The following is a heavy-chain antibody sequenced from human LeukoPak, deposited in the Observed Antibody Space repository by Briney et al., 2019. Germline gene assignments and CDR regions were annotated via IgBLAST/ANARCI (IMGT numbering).Heavy chain of an antibody. D-gene: IGHD4-17*01. CDR1: GFTFSNYP. CDR2: ISESGDVT. J-gene: IGHJ4*02. Sequence: GGSLRLPCVVSGFTFSNYPMSGARQAPGRGLEGVSVISESGDVTHYADSMKGRFTISRDNTKNTLSLHMNSLRAEDTAIYYCARDSSHYVGSSDYWGQGTQVTVSS. CDR3: ARDSSHYVGSSDY. V-gene: IGHV3-23*01.